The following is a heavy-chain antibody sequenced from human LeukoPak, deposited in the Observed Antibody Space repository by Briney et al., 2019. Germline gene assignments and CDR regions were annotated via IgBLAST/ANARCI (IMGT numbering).Heavy chain of an antibody. D-gene: IGHD1-26*01. CDR1: GFTFSMYW. J-gene: IGHJ4*02. CDR3: AGVPGSGSYYEY. V-gene: IGHV3-74*01. Sequence: GGSLRLSCAASGFTFSMYWMQWVRQAPGKGPVWVSRINSDGSSTSYADSVKGRFTISRDNAKNTLYLQMNSLRPEDTAVYYCAGVPGSGSYYEYWGQGTLVTVSS. CDR2: INSDGSST.